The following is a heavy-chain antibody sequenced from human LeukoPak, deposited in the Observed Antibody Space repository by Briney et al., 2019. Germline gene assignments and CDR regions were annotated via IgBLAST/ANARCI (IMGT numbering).Heavy chain of an antibody. D-gene: IGHD6-19*01. CDR2: INWNGGST. J-gene: IGHJ6*02. Sequence: GSLRLSCAASGFSFSAYGVHWVRQAPGKGLEWVSGINWNGGSTGYADSVKGRFTISRDNAKNSLYLQMNSLRAEDTALYHCARSSGSPYYYYGMDVWGQGTTVTVSS. V-gene: IGHV3-20*01. CDR1: GFSFSAYG. CDR3: ARSSGSPYYYYGMDV.